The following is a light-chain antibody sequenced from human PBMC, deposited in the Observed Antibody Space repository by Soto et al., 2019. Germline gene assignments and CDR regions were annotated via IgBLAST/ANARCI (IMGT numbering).Light chain of an antibody. CDR2: KSS. CDR3: QQYDSFSWT. J-gene: IGKJ1*01. CDR1: QSILSW. Sequence: DIQMNQSPSSLSASVGDRVTITCRASQSILSWLAWYQQKPGKAPKLLIYKSSSLESGVPSRFSGSGSGTEFTLTISSLQPDDSATYYCQQYDSFSWTVGQGTKVEVK. V-gene: IGKV1-5*03.